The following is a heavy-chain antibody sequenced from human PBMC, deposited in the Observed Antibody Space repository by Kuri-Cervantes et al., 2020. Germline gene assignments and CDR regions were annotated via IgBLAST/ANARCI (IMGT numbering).Heavy chain of an antibody. CDR3: AKGGLGYCTGGVCADYYYYYMDV. CDR1: GFTFSSYW. D-gene: IGHD2-8*02. J-gene: IGHJ6*03. V-gene: IGHV3-23*01. Sequence: GGSLRLSCAASGFTFSSYWMSWVRQAPGKGLEWVSAISGSGGSTYYADSVKGRFTISRDNSKNTLYLQMNSLRAEDTAVYYCAKGGLGYCTGGVCADYYYYYMDVWGKGTTVTVSS. CDR2: ISGSGGST.